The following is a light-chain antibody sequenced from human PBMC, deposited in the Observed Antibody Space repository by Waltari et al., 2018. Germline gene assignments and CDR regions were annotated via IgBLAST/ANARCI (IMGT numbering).Light chain of an antibody. CDR1: QCVSRA. J-gene: IGKJ1*01. CDR3: QHYVRLPAT. Sequence: ELVLTQSPGTLSLSPGERATLSCRASQCVSRALAWYQQKPGQAPRLLISGASNRATGIPDRFSGSGSGTDFSLTISSLEPEDFAVYYCQHYVRLPATFGQGTKVEIK. V-gene: IGKV3-20*01. CDR2: GAS.